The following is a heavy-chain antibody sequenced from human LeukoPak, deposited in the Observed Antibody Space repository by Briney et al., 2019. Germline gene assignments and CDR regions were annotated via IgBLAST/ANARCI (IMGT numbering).Heavy chain of an antibody. V-gene: IGHV3-74*01. CDR3: AKDSLIYDILTGYHDY. CDR1: GFTFSSYW. Sequence: QTGGSLRLSCAASGFTFSSYWMHWVRQAPGKGLVWVSRINSDGSSTSYADSVKGRFTISRDNSKNTLYLQMNSLRAEDTAVYYCAKDSLIYDILTGYHDYWGQGTLVTVSS. D-gene: IGHD3-9*01. CDR2: INSDGSST. J-gene: IGHJ4*02.